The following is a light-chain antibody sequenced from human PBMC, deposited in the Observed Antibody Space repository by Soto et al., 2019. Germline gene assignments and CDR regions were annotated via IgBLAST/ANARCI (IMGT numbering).Light chain of an antibody. CDR3: LQDYNYPYT. V-gene: IGKV1-6*01. CDR2: AAS. CDR1: QGIGND. Sequence: AIQMTQSPSSLSASVGDRVTITCRASQGIGNDLGWYQQKPGKAPKLLIYAASSLQIGVPSRFSGSASGTDFTLTISSLQPEDFATYYCLQDYNYPYTFGQGTKLEIK. J-gene: IGKJ2*01.